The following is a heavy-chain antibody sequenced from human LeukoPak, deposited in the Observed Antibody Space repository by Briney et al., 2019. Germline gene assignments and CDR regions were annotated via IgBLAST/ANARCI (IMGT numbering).Heavy chain of an antibody. J-gene: IGHJ6*02. D-gene: IGHD3-3*01. CDR1: GGSISSYY. CDR2: IYYSGST. Sequence: SETLSLTCTVSGGSISSYYWSWIRQPPGKGLEWIGYIYYSGSTNYNPSLKSRVTISVDTSKNQFSLKLGSVTAADTAVYYCARTRFLEWFDFGNGMDVWGQGTTVTVSS. V-gene: IGHV4-59*08. CDR3: ARTRFLEWFDFGNGMDV.